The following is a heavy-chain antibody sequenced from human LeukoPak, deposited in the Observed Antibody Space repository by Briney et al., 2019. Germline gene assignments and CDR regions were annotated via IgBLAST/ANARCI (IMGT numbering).Heavy chain of an antibody. CDR3: ARDGAPYYYDSSGYPHSGDY. V-gene: IGHV1-69*01. D-gene: IGHD3-22*01. CDR2: IIPTFGTA. J-gene: IGHJ4*02. Sequence: SVKVSCKASGGTFSSYAISWVRQAPGQGLEWMGGIIPTFGTANYAQKFQGRVTITADESTSTAYMELSSLRSEDTAVYYCARDGAPYYYDSSGYPHSGDYWGQGTLVTVSS. CDR1: GGTFSSYA.